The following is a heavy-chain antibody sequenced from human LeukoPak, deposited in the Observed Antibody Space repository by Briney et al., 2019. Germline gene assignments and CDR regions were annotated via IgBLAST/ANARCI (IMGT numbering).Heavy chain of an antibody. V-gene: IGHV3-23*05. CDR1: GFILSNCA. J-gene: IGHJ5*02. CDR2: IDTKGTRT. CDR3: VRDASGWGGNNWFDP. D-gene: IGHD6-19*01. Sequence: PGGSLRLSCAASGFILSNCAMTWVRQAPGRGLEWVSGIDTKGTRTYYADSVKGRFTISRDNSKNTSYLEMSSLRDEDTALYYCVRDASGWGGNNWFDPWGQGTLVTVSS.